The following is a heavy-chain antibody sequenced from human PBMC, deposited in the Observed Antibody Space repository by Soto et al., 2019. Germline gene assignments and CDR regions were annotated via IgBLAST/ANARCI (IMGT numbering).Heavy chain of an antibody. J-gene: IGHJ4*02. CDR1: GFTFSGYA. Sequence: ESGGGVVQPGKSLRLSCVASGFTFSGYAMHWIRQAPGKAPEWVALISSDGSSTLYAGSVRGRFTISRDNSRDTLYLQLNSLRPDDTAVFSCARGAYRYFDYWGQGTLVTVSS. D-gene: IGHD4-4*01. CDR3: ARGAYRYFDY. CDR2: ISSDGSST. V-gene: IGHV3-30-3*01.